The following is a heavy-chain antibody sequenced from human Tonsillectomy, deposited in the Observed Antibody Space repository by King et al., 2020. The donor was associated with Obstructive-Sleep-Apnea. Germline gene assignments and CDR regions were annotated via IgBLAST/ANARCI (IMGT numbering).Heavy chain of an antibody. CDR3: TRQTYYPFDY. CDR2: IRSKANSYAT. CDR1: GFTFSGSA. Sequence: VQLVESGGGLVQPGGSLKLSCAASGFTFSGSAMHWVRQASGKGLEWDGRIRSKANSYATAYAASVKGRFTISRDDSKNTAYLQMNSLKTEDTAVYYCTRQTYYPFDYWGQGTLVTVSS. D-gene: IGHD3-10*01. J-gene: IGHJ4*02. V-gene: IGHV3-73*01.